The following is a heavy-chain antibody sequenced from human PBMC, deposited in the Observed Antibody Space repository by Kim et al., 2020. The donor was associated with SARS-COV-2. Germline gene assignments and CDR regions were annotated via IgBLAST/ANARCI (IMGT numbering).Heavy chain of an antibody. CDR3: ARDRLYKPGTYYYGSGSPSDGNYYGMDV. CDR2: IIPSGGST. CDR1: GYTFTSYY. D-gene: IGHD3-10*01. J-gene: IGHJ6*02. Sequence: ASVKVSCKASGYTFTSYYMHWVRQAPGQGLEWMGIIIPSGGSTSYAQKFQGRVTMTRDTSTSTVYMELSTLRSEDTAVYYCARDRLYKPGTYYYGSGSPSDGNYYGMDVWGQGTTVTVSS. V-gene: IGHV1-46*01.